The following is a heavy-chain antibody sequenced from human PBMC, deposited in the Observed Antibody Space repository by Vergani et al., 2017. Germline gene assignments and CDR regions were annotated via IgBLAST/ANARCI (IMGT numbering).Heavy chain of an antibody. CDR3: ARVYCSGGSCYPPLYYYYYYMDV. CDR2: IIPIFGPA. D-gene: IGHD2-15*01. Sequence: QVQLVQSGAEVKKPGSSVKVSCKASGGTFSSYAISWVRQAPGQGLEWMGGIIPIFGPANYAQKFQGRVTITAAESTSTAYMELSSLRAEDTAVYYCARVYCSGGSCYPPLYYYYYYMDVWGKGP. V-gene: IGHV1-69*01. CDR1: GGTFSSYA. J-gene: IGHJ6*03.